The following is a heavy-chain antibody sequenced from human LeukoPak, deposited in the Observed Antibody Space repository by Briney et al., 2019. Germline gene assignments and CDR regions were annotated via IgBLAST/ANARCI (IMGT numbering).Heavy chain of an antibody. J-gene: IGHJ4*02. Sequence: NPSETLSLTCAVYGGSFSGYYWSWIRQPPGKGLEWIGEINHSGSTYYNPSLKSRVTISVDTSKNQFSLKLSSVTAADTAVYYCARRLRDGYNQIDFDYWGQGTLVTVSS. CDR2: INHSGST. CDR3: ARRLRDGYNQIDFDY. D-gene: IGHD5-24*01. CDR1: GGSFSGYY. V-gene: IGHV4-34*01.